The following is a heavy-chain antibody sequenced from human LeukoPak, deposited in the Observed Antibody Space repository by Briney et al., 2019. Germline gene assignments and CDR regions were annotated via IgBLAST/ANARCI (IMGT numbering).Heavy chain of an antibody. CDR2: ISYDGSNK. J-gene: IGHJ4*02. Sequence: GGSLRLPCAASGFTFSSYAMHWVRQAPGKGLEWVAVISYDGSNKYYADSVKGRFTISRDNSKNTLYLQMNSLRAEDTAVYYCARLIIAAAGTRDYWGQGTLVTVSS. CDR1: GFTFSSYA. CDR3: ARLIIAAAGTRDY. D-gene: IGHD6-13*01. V-gene: IGHV3-30*04.